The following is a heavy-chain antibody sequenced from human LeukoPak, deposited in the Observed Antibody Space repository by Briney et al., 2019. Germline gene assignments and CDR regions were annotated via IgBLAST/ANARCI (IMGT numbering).Heavy chain of an antibody. Sequence: PSETLSLTCTVSGGSISSSRYYCGWIRQPPAKGLEWLGSIYYNGSTSYNPSLKSRVTISVDTSKNQFSLKLSSVTAADTAVYYCARQPRSPNYGDSLYYYGMDVWGQGTTVTVSS. CDR2: IYYNGST. CDR1: GGSISSSRYY. CDR3: ARQPRSPNYGDSLYYYGMDV. D-gene: IGHD4-17*01. V-gene: IGHV4-39*01. J-gene: IGHJ6*02.